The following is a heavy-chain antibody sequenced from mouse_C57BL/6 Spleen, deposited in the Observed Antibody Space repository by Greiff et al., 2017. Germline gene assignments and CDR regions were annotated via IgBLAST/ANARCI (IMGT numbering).Heavy chain of an antibody. CDR2: IWGVGST. V-gene: IGHV2-6*01. CDR1: GFSLTSYC. D-gene: IGHD2-4*01. J-gene: IGHJ4*01. CDR3: ASRDDYGTMDY. Sequence: VQLVESGPGLVAPSQSLSITCTVSGFSLTSYCVDWVRQSPGKGLEWLGVIWGVGSTNYNSALKSRMSINKDNSKCQVFLKMNSLQTDDTAMYYCASRDDYGTMDYWGQGTSVTVSS.